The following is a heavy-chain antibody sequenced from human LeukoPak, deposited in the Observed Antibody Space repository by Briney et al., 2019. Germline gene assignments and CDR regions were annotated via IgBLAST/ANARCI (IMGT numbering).Heavy chain of an antibody. CDR1: GYTFTGYY. V-gene: IGHV1-2*02. CDR2: VNPNSGGT. Sequence: ASVKVSCKASGYTFTGYYMHWVRQAPGQGLEWMGWVNPNSGGTNYAQKFQGRVTMTRDTSISTAYMELSRLRSDDTAVYYCARGGPLVVPAAIFDNWFDPWGQGTLVTVSS. J-gene: IGHJ5*02. D-gene: IGHD2-2*01. CDR3: ARGGPLVVPAAIFDNWFDP.